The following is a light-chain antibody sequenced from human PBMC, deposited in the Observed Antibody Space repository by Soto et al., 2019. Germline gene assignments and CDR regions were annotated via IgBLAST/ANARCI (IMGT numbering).Light chain of an antibody. V-gene: IGLV2-8*01. J-gene: IGLJ1*01. Sequence: QSALTQPPSASRSPGQSVPISCTGNSSDVGGYNYVSWYQQHPGKAPKLMIYEVSKRPSGVPDRFSGSKSGNTASLTVSGLQAEDEADYYCSSYAGSNNFVFGTGTKVTVL. CDR1: SSDVGGYNY. CDR3: SSYAGSNNFV. CDR2: EVS.